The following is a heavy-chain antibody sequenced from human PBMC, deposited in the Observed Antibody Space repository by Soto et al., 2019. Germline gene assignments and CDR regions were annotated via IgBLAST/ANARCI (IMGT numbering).Heavy chain of an antibody. D-gene: IGHD4-17*01. CDR3: TRVGGYYGDYPNFDY. CDR1: GSSISPFY. V-gene: IGHV4-59*01. Sequence: SETLSLTCTVSGSSISPFYWSWIRQPPGKGLEWVGYIYYTGSTKYNPSLKSRVTLSLGTSRNQLSLKLSSVTAADTAVYFCTRVGGYYGDYPNFDYWGPGTLVTVSS. J-gene: IGHJ4*02. CDR2: IYYTGST.